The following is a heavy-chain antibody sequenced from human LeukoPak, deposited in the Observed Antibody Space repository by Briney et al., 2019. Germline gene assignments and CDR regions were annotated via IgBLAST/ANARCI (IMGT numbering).Heavy chain of an antibody. CDR3: TRGHWALDC. V-gene: IGHV4-59*01. CDR1: XASTSDYY. D-gene: IGHD3-16*01. CDR2: IHHTGSF. J-gene: IGHJ4*02. Sequence: SETLSXTCXXXXASTSDYYWSWVRQPPGKGLEWIGYIHHTGSFDYNPSLNSRATISLDTSKNQFSLKLTSVTAADTAVYYCTRGHWALDCWGQGPLVTVSS.